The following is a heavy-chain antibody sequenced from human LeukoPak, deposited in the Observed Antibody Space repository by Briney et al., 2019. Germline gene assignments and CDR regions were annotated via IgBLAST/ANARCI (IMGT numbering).Heavy chain of an antibody. V-gene: IGHV3-74*01. CDR2: INDDGSGT. CDR1: GFTFRSYW. J-gene: IGHJ3*02. Sequence: GGSLRLSCAASGFTFRSYWVHWVRQAPGKGLVWVSRINDDGSGTSYADSVKGRFTISRDNAKNTLYLQMNSLRAEDTAVYYCARSPFCGGDCFTGAFDIWGHGTMVTVPS. D-gene: IGHD2-21*02. CDR3: ARSPFCGGDCFTGAFDI.